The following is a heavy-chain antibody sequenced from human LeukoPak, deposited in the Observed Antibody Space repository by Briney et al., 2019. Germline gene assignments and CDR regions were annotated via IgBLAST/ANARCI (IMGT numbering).Heavy chain of an antibody. Sequence: GGSLRLSCAASGFTFSSYAMSWVRQAPGKGLEWVSAISGSGGSTYYADSVKGRFTISRDNSKNTLYLQMNSLSAEDTAVYYCAKGGRRRYFDWLLPGDYWGQGTLVTVSS. D-gene: IGHD3-9*01. V-gene: IGHV3-23*01. CDR2: ISGSGGST. CDR3: AKGGRRRYFDWLLPGDY. J-gene: IGHJ4*02. CDR1: GFTFSSYA.